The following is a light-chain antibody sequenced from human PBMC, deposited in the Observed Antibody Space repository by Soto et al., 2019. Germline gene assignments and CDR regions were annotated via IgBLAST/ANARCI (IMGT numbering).Light chain of an antibody. CDR1: QSISSW. Sequence: DIPMTQSPSTLSASVGDRVTITCRASQSISSWLAWYQQKPGKAPKLLIYDASSLESGVPSRFSGSGSGTEFTLTISNLQPEDFATYYCQESFFILGTFGRGTKVEV. V-gene: IGKV1-5*01. J-gene: IGKJ1*01. CDR2: DAS. CDR3: QESFFILGT.